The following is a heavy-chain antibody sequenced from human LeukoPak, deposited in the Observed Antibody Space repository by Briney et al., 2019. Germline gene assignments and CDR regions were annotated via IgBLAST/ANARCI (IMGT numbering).Heavy chain of an antibody. CDR1: GGSISSNSFY. CDR2: IYYSGST. Sequence: SETLSLTCTVSGGSISSNSFYWGWIRQPPGKGLEWIGYIYYSGSTNYNPSLKSRVTISVDTSKNQFSLKLSSVTAADTAVYYCARVDSSSWYLPYFDYWGQGTLVTVSS. J-gene: IGHJ4*02. V-gene: IGHV4-61*05. D-gene: IGHD6-13*01. CDR3: ARVDSSSWYLPYFDY.